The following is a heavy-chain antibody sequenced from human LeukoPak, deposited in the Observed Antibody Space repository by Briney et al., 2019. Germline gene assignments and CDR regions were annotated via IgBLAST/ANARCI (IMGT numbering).Heavy chain of an antibody. J-gene: IGHJ3*02. D-gene: IGHD3-22*01. CDR1: GYSFTSYW. V-gene: IGHV5-51*01. Sequence: GESLKISCKGSGYSFTSYWIGWVRQLPGKGLEWMGIIYPGDSDTRYSPSFQGQVTISADKSISTAYLQWSSLKASDTAMYYCARQSYDSSGYYPPAVAFDIWGQGTMVTVSS. CDR3: ARQSYDSSGYYPPAVAFDI. CDR2: IYPGDSDT.